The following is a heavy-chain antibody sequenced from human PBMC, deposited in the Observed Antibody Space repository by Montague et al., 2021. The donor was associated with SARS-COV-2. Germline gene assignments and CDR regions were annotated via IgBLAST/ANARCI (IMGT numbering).Heavy chain of an antibody. CDR1: GFTFSSYS. J-gene: IGHJ4*02. CDR2: ISSSSTI. CDR3: ARDLRWGYYDILTGYYRPLDY. D-gene: IGHD3-9*01. Sequence: SLRLSCAASGFTFSSYSMNWVRQAPGKGLEWVSYISSSSTIYYADSVKGRFTISRDSAKNSLYLQMNSLRAEDTAVYYCARDLRWGYYDILTGYYRPLDYWGQGTLVTVSS. V-gene: IGHV3-48*04.